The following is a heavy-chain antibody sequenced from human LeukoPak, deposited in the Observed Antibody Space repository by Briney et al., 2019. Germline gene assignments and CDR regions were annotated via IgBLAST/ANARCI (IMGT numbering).Heavy chain of an antibody. Sequence: GGSLRLSCAASGFTFSSYAMTWVRQAPGKGLEWVSAISGSGGSRNYADSVKGRFTISRDNSKSTLYLQMNSLRAEDTAVYYCARGPRGVPAAIAYYYYMDVWGKGTTVTVSS. D-gene: IGHD2-2*02. CDR1: GFTFSSYA. CDR3: ARGPRGVPAAIAYYYYMDV. J-gene: IGHJ6*03. V-gene: IGHV3-23*01. CDR2: ISGSGGSR.